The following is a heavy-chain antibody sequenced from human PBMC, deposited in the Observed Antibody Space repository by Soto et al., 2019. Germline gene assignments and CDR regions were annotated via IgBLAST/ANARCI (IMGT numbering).Heavy chain of an antibody. J-gene: IGHJ4*02. CDR3: ATQRSEWELSFDY. CDR2: INPNSGGT. Sequence: QVQLVQSGAEVKKPGASVKVSCKASGYTFTGYYMHWVRQAPGPGLEWMGWINPNSGGTNYAQKFQGWVTMTRDTSISTAYMELSRLRSDDTAVYYCATQRSEWELSFDYWGQGTLVTVSS. V-gene: IGHV1-2*04. CDR1: GYTFTGYY. D-gene: IGHD1-26*01.